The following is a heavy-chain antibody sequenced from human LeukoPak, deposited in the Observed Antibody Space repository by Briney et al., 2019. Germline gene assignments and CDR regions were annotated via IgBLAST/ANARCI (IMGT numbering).Heavy chain of an antibody. D-gene: IGHD1-26*01. Sequence: GGSLRLSCAASGFTFSSYWMSWVRQAPGKGLEWVANIKQDGSEKYYVDSVKGRFTISRDNAKNSLYLQMNSLRAEDTAVYYCVGGIVGAPFDYWGQGTLVTVSS. CDR3: VGGIVGAPFDY. CDR2: IKQDGSEK. V-gene: IGHV3-7*01. J-gene: IGHJ4*02. CDR1: GFTFSSYW.